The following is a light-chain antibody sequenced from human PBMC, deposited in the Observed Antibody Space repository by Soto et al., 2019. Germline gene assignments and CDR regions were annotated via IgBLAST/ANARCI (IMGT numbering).Light chain of an antibody. CDR3: SSYTSSSTPPYV. J-gene: IGLJ1*01. CDR2: DVS. CDR1: SSDVGGYNY. V-gene: IGLV2-14*01. Sequence: QSVLTQPASVSGSPGQSITISCTGTSSDVGGYNYVSWYQQHPGKAPKLMIYDVSNRLSGVSNRFSGSKSGNTASLTISGLQAEDEADYYCSSYTSSSTPPYVFGTGTKVTVL.